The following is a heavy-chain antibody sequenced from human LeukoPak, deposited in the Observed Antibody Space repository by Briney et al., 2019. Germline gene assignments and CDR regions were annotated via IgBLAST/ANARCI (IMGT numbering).Heavy chain of an antibody. CDR2: INAGNGNT. CDR3: ARSCSSTSCYCWFDP. J-gene: IGHJ5*02. V-gene: IGHV1-3*01. CDR1: GYTFTSYA. D-gene: IGHD2-2*01. Sequence: ASVTVSCKASGYTFTSYAMHWVRQAPGQRLEWMGWINAGNGNTKYSQKFQGRVTITRDTSASTAYMELSSLRSEDTAVYYCARSCSSTSCYCWFDPWGQGTLVTVSS.